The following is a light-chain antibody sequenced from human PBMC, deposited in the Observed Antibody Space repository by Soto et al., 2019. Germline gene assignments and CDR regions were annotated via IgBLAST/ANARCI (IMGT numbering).Light chain of an antibody. CDR1: RSVSSRF. CDR2: GAS. Sequence: EIMLTQSPGTLSLSPGERVTLSCWASRSVSSRFLAWYQQKPGQAPRVLIYGASSRATGIPDRFSGSGSGSDFTLTISRLELEDFAVYYCQQYGYSPYTFGQGTKLEIK. J-gene: IGKJ2*01. V-gene: IGKV3-20*01. CDR3: QQYGYSPYT.